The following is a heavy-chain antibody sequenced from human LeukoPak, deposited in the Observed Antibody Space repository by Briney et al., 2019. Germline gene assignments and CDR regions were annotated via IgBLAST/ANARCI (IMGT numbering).Heavy chain of an antibody. D-gene: IGHD3-22*01. CDR2: IYYSGST. CDR3: ARDRGWLHYYDNSGYHFDY. Sequence: PSQTLSLTCTVSGGSISVDYYWSWIRQPPGKGLEWIGYIYYSGSTYYHPSLKSRVTISVDTSKNQFSLKLSSVTAADTAVYYCARDRGWLHYYDNSGYHFDYWGQGTLVTVSS. CDR1: GGSISVDYY. J-gene: IGHJ4*02. V-gene: IGHV4-30-4*01.